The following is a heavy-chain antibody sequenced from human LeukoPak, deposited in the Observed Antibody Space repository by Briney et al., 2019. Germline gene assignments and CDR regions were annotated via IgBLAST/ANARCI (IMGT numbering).Heavy chain of an antibody. D-gene: IGHD1-26*01. Sequence: PGGSLRLSCAASGSTFSSYGMSWVRQAPGKGLEWVAHIQQDGNGKYYVDSVKGRFTISRDNAKNSLYLQMNSLRVEDTAVYYCASRIVGTPDYFDYWGQGTLVTVSS. J-gene: IGHJ4*02. V-gene: IGHV3-7*01. CDR1: GSTFSSYG. CDR2: IQQDGNGK. CDR3: ASRIVGTPDYFDY.